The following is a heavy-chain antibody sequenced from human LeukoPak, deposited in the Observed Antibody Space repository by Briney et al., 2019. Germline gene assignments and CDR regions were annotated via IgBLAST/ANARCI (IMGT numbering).Heavy chain of an antibody. J-gene: IGHJ3*02. CDR3: ARFKTTTGAADAFDI. V-gene: IGHV1-69*13. CDR1: GGTFISYA. CDR2: IIPIFGTA. D-gene: IGHD1-14*01. Sequence: AVKVSCKASGGTFISYAISWGRQAPGQGLEWRGGIIPIFGTANYAQKLQGRVTITADESTSTDYMELSSLRSDDTAVYYCARFKTTTGAADAFDIWGQGTMVTVSS.